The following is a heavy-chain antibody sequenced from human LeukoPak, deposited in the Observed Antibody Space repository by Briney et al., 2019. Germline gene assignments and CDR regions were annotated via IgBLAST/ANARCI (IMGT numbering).Heavy chain of an antibody. Sequence: ASVKVSCKASGYTFTSCAMNWVRQAPGKGLRWLGWINTNTGNPTYAQGFTGRFVFSLDTSVSTAYLQISSLKAEDTAVYYCARDWGLGDPGTIARYWGQGTLVTVSS. CDR3: ARDWGLGDPGTIARY. CDR2: INTNTGNP. D-gene: IGHD6-13*01. J-gene: IGHJ4*02. CDR1: GYTFTSCA. V-gene: IGHV7-4-1*02.